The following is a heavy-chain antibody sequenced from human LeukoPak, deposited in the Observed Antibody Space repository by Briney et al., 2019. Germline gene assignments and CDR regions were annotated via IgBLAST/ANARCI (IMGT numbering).Heavy chain of an antibody. Sequence: PSQTLTLPCTVSVRSFISGGYYCSWIRQPPGKCLDWPGSIYYSGSTYYNPSPNSRATISVDTSKNQFSLKLSSVTAADTAVYYCARGLLFSRFDPWGQGTLVTVSS. J-gene: IGHJ5*02. D-gene: IGHD2-21*02. CDR2: IYYSGST. CDR3: ARGLLFSRFDP. V-gene: IGHV4-31*03. CDR1: VRSFISGGYY.